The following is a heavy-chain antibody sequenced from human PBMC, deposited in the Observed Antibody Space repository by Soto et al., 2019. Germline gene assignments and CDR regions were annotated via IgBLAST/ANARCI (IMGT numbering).Heavy chain of an antibody. J-gene: IGHJ5*02. Sequence: ASVKVSCKASGITSTTYAIHWVRQAPGQGLEWMGWINTGNGNTRYSQRFLGRVSLTTDTSASTASMDLSSLTSEDTAVYYCARAISGYVTWGQGTLVTVS. CDR1: GITSTTYA. D-gene: IGHD5-12*01. CDR2: INTGNGNT. V-gene: IGHV1-3*04. CDR3: ARAISGYVT.